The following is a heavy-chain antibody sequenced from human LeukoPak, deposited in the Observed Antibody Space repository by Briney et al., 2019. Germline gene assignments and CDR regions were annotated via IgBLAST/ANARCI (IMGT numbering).Heavy chain of an antibody. J-gene: IGHJ3*02. CDR1: GFTFSSYE. V-gene: IGHV3-48*03. D-gene: IGHD2-21*02. CDR2: ISSSGSTI. CDR3: ARVNCGGDCYSHDAFDI. Sequence: GGSLRLSCAASGFTFSSYEMNWVRQAPGKGLEWVSYISSSGSTIYYADSVKGRFTISRDNAKNSLYLQMNSLRAEDTAVYYCARVNCGGDCYSHDAFDIWGQGTMVTVS.